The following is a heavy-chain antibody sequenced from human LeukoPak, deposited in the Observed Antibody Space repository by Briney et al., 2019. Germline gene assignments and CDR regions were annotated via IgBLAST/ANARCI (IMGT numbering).Heavy chain of an antibody. V-gene: IGHV3-74*01. D-gene: IGHD6-19*01. CDR2: INSDGSST. J-gene: IGHJ4*02. Sequence: GGSLRLSCAVSGSTISGYYMHWVRQAPGKGLVWVSRINSDGSSTTYADSVKGRFTISRDNAKNTLYLQTNSLRAEDTAMYYCLMYTSGWDWGQGTLVTVSS. CDR3: LMYTSGWD. CDR1: GSTISGYY.